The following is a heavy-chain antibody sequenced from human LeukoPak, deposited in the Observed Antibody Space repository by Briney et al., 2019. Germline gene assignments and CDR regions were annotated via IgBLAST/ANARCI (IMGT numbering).Heavy chain of an antibody. CDR2: ISSSSSYT. V-gene: IGHV3-11*06. CDR1: GFTFSDHY. D-gene: IGHD7-27*01. Sequence: GGSLRLSCAASGFTFSDHYMSWIRQAPGKGLEWVSYISSSSSYTNYADSVKGRFTISRDNAKNSLYLQMNSLRAEDTAVYYCARERELGTSDYWGQGTLVAVSS. CDR3: ARERELGTSDY. J-gene: IGHJ4*01.